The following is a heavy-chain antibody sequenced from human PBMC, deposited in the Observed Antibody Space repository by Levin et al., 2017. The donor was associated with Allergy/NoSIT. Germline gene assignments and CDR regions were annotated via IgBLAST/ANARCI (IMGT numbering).Heavy chain of an antibody. J-gene: IGHJ6*02. CDR3: ARDFYDFWSGYYYGMDV. D-gene: IGHD3-3*01. CDR1: GFTVSSNY. Sequence: GESLKISCAASGFTVSSNYMSWVRQAPGKGLEWVSVIYSGGSTYYADSVKGRFTISRDNSKNTLYLQMNSLRAEDTAVYYCARDFYDFWSGYYYGMDVWGQGTTVTVSS. CDR2: IYSGGST. V-gene: IGHV3-53*01.